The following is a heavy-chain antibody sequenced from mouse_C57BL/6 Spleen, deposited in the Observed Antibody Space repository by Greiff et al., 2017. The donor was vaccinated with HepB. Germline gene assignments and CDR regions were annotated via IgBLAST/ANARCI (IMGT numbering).Heavy chain of an antibody. D-gene: IGHD2-5*01. CDR2: IYPGDGDT. CDR3: ARALYSNYHDPLDY. CDR1: GYAFSSSW. V-gene: IGHV1-82*01. Sequence: VQLQQSGPELVKPGASVKISCKASGYAFSSSWMNWVKQRPGKGLEWIGRIYPGDGDTNYNGKFKGKATLTADKSSSTAYMQLSSLTSEDSAVYFCARALYSNYHDPLDYWGQGTTLTVSS. J-gene: IGHJ2*01.